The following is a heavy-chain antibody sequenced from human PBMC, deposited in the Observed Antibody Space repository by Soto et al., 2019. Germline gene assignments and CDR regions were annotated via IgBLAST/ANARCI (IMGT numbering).Heavy chain of an antibody. CDR2: IIPIFGTA. CDR3: ARVLPLISIVGATGWFDP. Sequence: QVQLVQSGAEVKKPGSSVKVSCKASAGTFSSYAISWVRQAPGQGLEWMGGIIPIFGTANYAQKFQGRVTITADESTSTAYMELSSLRSEDTAVYYCARVLPLISIVGATGWFDPWGQGTLVTVSS. J-gene: IGHJ5*02. V-gene: IGHV1-69*01. D-gene: IGHD1-26*01. CDR1: AGTFSSYA.